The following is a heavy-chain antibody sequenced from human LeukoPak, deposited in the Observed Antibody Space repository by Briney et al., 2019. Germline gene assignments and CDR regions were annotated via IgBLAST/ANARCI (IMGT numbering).Heavy chain of an antibody. Sequence: GGSLRLSCEASGFTLSDAWMGWVRQAPGKGLEWIGRIKSKTDGGTTDYAAPVKGRFTISRDDSKNTLYLQMNSLKTEDTAVYYCTTVILRFLEWSIDYWGQGTLVTVSS. CDR3: TTVILRFLEWSIDY. D-gene: IGHD3-3*01. CDR1: GFTLSDAW. J-gene: IGHJ4*02. V-gene: IGHV3-15*01. CDR2: IKSKTDGGTT.